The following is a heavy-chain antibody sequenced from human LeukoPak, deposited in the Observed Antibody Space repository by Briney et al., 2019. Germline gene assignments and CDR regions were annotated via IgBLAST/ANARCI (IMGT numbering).Heavy chain of an antibody. D-gene: IGHD3-10*01. V-gene: IGHV1-3*03. CDR3: ARGTTYYYGSGSYYDYYYMDV. CDR1: GYTFTSYA. CDR2: INAGNGNT. Sequence: ASVKVSCKASGYTFTSYAMHWVRQAPGQRLEWMGWINAGNGNTKYSQEFQGRVTITRDTSASTAYMELSSLRSEDMAVYYCARGTTYYYGSGSYYDYYYMDVWGKGTTVTISS. J-gene: IGHJ6*03.